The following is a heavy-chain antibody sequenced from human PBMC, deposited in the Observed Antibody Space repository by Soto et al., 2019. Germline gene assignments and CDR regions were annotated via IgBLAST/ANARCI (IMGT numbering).Heavy chain of an antibody. V-gene: IGHV1-46*03. CDR1: GYTFTSDY. CDR3: ARSLPCSSTSCQYYYYYMDV. J-gene: IGHJ6*03. CDR2: INPSGGST. Sequence: SVKVSCKASGYTFTSDYMHWVRQAPGQGLEWMGIINPSGGSTSYAQKFQGRVTMTRDTSTSTVYMELSSLRSEDTAVYYCARSLPCSSTSCQYYYYYMDVWGKGTTVTASS. D-gene: IGHD2-2*01.